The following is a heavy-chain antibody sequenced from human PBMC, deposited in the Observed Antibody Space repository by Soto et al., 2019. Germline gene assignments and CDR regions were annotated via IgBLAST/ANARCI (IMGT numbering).Heavy chain of an antibody. V-gene: IGHV3-23*01. CDR2: ISGSGGST. Sequence: EVQLLESGGGLVQPGGSLRLSCAASGFTFSSYAMTWVRQAPGKGLEWVSGISGSGGSTYYADSVKGRFTISRDSSKNTLYLQMNTPRAEDTAVYYCAKDRISSYYYYYGMDVWGQGTTVTVSS. CDR3: AKDRISSYYYYYGMDV. J-gene: IGHJ6*02. D-gene: IGHD6-13*01. CDR1: GFTFSSYA.